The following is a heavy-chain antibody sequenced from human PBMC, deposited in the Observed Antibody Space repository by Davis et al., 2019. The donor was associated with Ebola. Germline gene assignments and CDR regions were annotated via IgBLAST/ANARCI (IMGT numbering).Heavy chain of an antibody. Sequence: SVKVSCKASGFTFSGSAMQWVRQARGQRLEWIGWIAVGSGNTNYAQKFQGRVTISRDMSTSTSYLDLSNLRSEDTAVYYCARLAGPDAFDIWGQGTMVTVSS. CDR1: GFTFSGSA. V-gene: IGHV1-58*02. CDR2: IAVGSGNT. D-gene: IGHD6-19*01. J-gene: IGHJ3*02. CDR3: ARLAGPDAFDI.